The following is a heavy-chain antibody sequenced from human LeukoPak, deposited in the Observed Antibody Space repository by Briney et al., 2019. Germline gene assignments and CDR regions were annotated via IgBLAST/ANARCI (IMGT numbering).Heavy chain of an antibody. J-gene: IGHJ4*02. CDR2: ITTSDGNP. CDR1: GFTFSSYT. Sequence: PGGSLRLSCAASGFTFSSYTMSWVRQAPGKGLEWVSTITTSDGNPYHADSVKGRFTVSRDNSKNTLFLQMNSLRAEDTAVYYCAKDGGLWVSAHWGDSWGRGTLVTVSS. CDR3: AKDGGLWVSAHWGDS. D-gene: IGHD7-27*01. V-gene: IGHV3-23*01.